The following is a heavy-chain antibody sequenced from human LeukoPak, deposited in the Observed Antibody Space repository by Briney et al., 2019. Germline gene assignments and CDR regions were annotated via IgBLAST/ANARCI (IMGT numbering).Heavy chain of an antibody. J-gene: IGHJ4*02. D-gene: IGHD3-10*01. CDR1: GYTLTELS. Sequence: ASVKVSCKVSGYTLTELSMHWVRQAPGKGLEWMGGFDPEDGETIYAQKFQGRVTMTRNTSISTAYMELSSLRSEDTAVYYCARGQGGSGSYQTDYWGQGTLVTVSS. V-gene: IGHV1-24*01. CDR3: ARGQGGSGSYQTDY. CDR2: FDPEDGET.